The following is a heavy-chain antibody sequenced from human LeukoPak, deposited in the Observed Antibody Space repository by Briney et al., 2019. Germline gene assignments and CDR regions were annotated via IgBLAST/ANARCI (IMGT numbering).Heavy chain of an antibody. CDR1: GGTFSSYA. Sequence: GASVKVSCKASGGTFSSYAISWVGQAPGQGLEWMGGIIPIFGTANYAQKFQGRVTITADESTSTAYMELSSLRSEDTAVYYCARKGYCSGGSCYLDAFDIWGQGTMVTVSS. J-gene: IGHJ3*02. CDR2: IIPIFGTA. D-gene: IGHD2-15*01. CDR3: ARKGYCSGGSCYLDAFDI. V-gene: IGHV1-69*13.